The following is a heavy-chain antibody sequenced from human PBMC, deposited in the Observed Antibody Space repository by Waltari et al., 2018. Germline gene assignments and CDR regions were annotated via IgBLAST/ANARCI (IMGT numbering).Heavy chain of an antibody. J-gene: IGHJ6*03. D-gene: IGHD6-13*01. CDR3: AGGGTESSSWYGDYYYYYMDV. Sequence: QVQLVQSGAEVKKPGSSVKVSCKASGGTFSSYAISWVRQAPGQGLEWMGGIIPILGIANYAQKFQGRDTITADEATRTAYMELSSLRSEDTAVYYCAGGGTESSSWYGDYYYYYMDVWGKGTTVTVSS. CDR2: IIPILGIA. V-gene: IGHV1-69*04. CDR1: GGTFSSYA.